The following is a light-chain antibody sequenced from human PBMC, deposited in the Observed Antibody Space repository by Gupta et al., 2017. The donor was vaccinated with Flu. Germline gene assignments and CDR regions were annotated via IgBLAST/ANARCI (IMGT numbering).Light chain of an antibody. CDR2: EAS. Sequence: DRVAITCQANEDISNYLNWYQQKPGKAPKPLIYEASTLETGVPSRFSGTGSGLEFTLTINNLQAEDTATYFCQQFDDGPHISFGPGTKVDV. J-gene: IGKJ3*01. CDR1: EDISNY. V-gene: IGKV1-33*01. CDR3: QQFDDGPHIS.